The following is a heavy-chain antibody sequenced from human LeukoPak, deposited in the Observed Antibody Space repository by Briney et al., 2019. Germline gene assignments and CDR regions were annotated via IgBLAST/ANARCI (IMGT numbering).Heavy chain of an antibody. Sequence: PGGSLRLSCAAPGFSFFNYGMHWVRQAPGKGLDWVAVIWNDGSYKYYADSVKGRFTISRDNPKNTLYLQMNSLRAEDTAMYYCASLGGPMGSDDGFDIWGRGTMVTVSA. D-gene: IGHD1-26*01. J-gene: IGHJ3*02. CDR2: IWNDGSYK. V-gene: IGHV3-33*01. CDR1: GFSFFNYG. CDR3: ASLGGPMGSDDGFDI.